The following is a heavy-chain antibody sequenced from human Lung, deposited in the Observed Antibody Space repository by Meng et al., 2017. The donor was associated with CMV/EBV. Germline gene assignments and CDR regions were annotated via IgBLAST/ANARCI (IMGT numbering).Heavy chain of an antibody. J-gene: IGHJ4*02. CDR1: GFTFSNFA. CDR3: AKAYSSSWYRENYDY. V-gene: IGHV3-23*01. Sequence: GESLKISCAASGFTFSNFAMSWVRLPPGKGLQWVSPITASGGSTYYADSVKGRFTVSRDNSKSTLYLQMNSLRAEDTAIYCCAKAYSSSWYRENYDYWGQGTLVTVSS. D-gene: IGHD6-13*01. CDR2: ITASGGST.